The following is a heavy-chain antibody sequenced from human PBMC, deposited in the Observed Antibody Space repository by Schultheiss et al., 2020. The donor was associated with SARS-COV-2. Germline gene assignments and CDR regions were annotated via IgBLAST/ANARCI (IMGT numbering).Heavy chain of an antibody. Sequence: SQTLSLTCAVYGASFSSYYWSWIRQPPGKGLEWIGEINHSGSTYYNPSLKGRVTISEDTSKAQISLKLSSVTAADTAVYYCARGYGSSWYGFDYWGQGTLVTVSS. CDR1: GASFSSYY. V-gene: IGHV4-34*01. CDR2: INHSGST. CDR3: ARGYGSSWYGFDY. J-gene: IGHJ4*02. D-gene: IGHD6-13*01.